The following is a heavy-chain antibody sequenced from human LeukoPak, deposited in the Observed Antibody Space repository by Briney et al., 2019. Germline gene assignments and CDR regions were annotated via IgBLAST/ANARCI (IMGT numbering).Heavy chain of an antibody. Sequence: ASVKVSCKASGYIFTTHYMHWVRQAPGQGLEWMGLINPSGSSTLYAQKFQGGVTMTRDTSTNTDYMELSSLRSEDTAVYYCARDNSYSSSSWWFDPWGQGTLVTVSS. CDR2: INPSGSST. CDR1: GYIFTTHY. CDR3: ARDNSYSSSSWWFDP. V-gene: IGHV1-46*01. D-gene: IGHD6-6*01. J-gene: IGHJ5*02.